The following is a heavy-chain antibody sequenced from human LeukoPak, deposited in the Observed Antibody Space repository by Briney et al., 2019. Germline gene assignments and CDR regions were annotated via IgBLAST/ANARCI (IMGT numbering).Heavy chain of an antibody. V-gene: IGHV3-64*01. CDR2: ISSNGGST. Sequence: GGSLRLSCAASGFTFSSYAMHWVRQAPGKGLEYVSAISSNGGSTYYANSVKGRFTISRDNSKHTLYLQMGSLRAEDMAVYYCARAWGNYDFWSGYYFDYWGQGTLVTVSS. D-gene: IGHD3-3*01. CDR1: GFTFSSYA. J-gene: IGHJ4*02. CDR3: ARAWGNYDFWSGYYFDY.